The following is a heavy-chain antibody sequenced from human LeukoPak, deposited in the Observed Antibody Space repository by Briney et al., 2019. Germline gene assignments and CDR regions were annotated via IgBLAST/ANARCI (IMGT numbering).Heavy chain of an antibody. CDR3: ARDARIVGGRFDY. CDR1: GVSISSSNW. D-gene: IGHD1-26*01. V-gene: IGHV4-4*02. J-gene: IGHJ4*02. CDR2: IYHSGST. Sequence: MASETLSLTCAVSGVSISSSNWWSWVRQPPGKGLEWIGEIYHSGSTNYNPSLKSRVTISVDKSKNQFSLKLSSVTAADTAVYYCARDARIVGGRFDYWGQGTLVTVSS.